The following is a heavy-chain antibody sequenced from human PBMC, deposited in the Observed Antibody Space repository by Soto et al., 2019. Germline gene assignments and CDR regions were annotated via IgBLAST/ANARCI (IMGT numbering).Heavy chain of an antibody. D-gene: IGHD4-17*01. CDR3: AREDYGDHYFDY. J-gene: IGHJ4*02. CDR1: GFSFSSYA. Sequence: QVQLVESGGGVVQPGRSLRLSCAASGFSFSSYAMHWVRQAPGKGLEWVAVISYDGSNKYYADSVKGRFTISRDNSKNTLCLQMNSLRAEDTAVYYCAREDYGDHYFDYWGQGTLVTVSS. CDR2: ISYDGSNK. V-gene: IGHV3-30-3*01.